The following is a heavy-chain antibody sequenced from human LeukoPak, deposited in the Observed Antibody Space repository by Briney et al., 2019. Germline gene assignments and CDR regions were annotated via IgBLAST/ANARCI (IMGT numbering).Heavy chain of an antibody. CDR3: ARGYCSGGSCYSVENWFDP. Sequence: ASVKVSCKAAGYTFTGYYMFWVRQAPGQGLEWMGRISPNSGGTNYAQKFQGRVTMTRDTSISTAYMELSRLISDDTAVYYCARGYCSGGSCYSVENWFDPWGQGTLVTVSS. J-gene: IGHJ5*02. V-gene: IGHV1-2*06. CDR1: GYTFTGYY. CDR2: ISPNSGGT. D-gene: IGHD2-15*01.